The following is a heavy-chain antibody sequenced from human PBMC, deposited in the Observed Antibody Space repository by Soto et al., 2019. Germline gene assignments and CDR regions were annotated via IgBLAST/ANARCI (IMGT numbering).Heavy chain of an antibody. CDR3: ARFKGCSGGTRYSYFDY. CDR2: ISSDGSNK. CDR1: GFTFSRYA. Sequence: QVQLVESGGGVVQPGRSLRLSCAASGFTFSRYAMHWVRQAPGKGLEWVAVISSDGSNKYDADSVKGRFTISRDNSKNTLYLQMNSLRAEDTAVYYCARFKGCSGGTRYSYFDYWGQGTLVTVSS. D-gene: IGHD2-15*01. V-gene: IGHV3-30-3*01. J-gene: IGHJ4*02.